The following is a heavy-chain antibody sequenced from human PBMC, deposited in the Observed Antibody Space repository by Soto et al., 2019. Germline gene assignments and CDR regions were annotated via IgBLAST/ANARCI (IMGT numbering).Heavy chain of an antibody. CDR3: ARHGPHYYASSGYQNWFDP. CDR2: IDPSDSYT. D-gene: IGHD3-22*01. CDR1: GYSSTSYW. Sequence: GESLKISCKGSGYSSTSYWISWVRQMPGKGLEWMGRIDPSDSYTNYSPSFQGHVTISADKSISTAYLQWSSLKASDTAMYYCARHGPHYYASSGYQNWFDPWGQGTLVTVSS. J-gene: IGHJ5*02. V-gene: IGHV5-10-1*01.